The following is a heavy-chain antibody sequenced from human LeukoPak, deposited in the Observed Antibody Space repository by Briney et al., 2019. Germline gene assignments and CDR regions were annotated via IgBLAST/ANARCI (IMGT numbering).Heavy chain of an antibody. D-gene: IGHD5-24*01. CDR1: GFTFNSYA. V-gene: IGHV3-74*01. Sequence: GGSLRPSCAASGFTFNSYAMTWVRQAPGKGLEWVSRVKGDGTFTNYADSVYGRFTISRDNAKNTLYLHMHSLRAEDTAVYYCVRDGDDFNFDYWGQGNLVTVSS. CDR3: VRDGDDFNFDY. CDR2: VKGDGTFT. J-gene: IGHJ4*02.